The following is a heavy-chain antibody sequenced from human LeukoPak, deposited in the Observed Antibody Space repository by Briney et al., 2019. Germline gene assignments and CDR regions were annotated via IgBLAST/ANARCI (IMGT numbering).Heavy chain of an antibody. Sequence: SETLSLTCTVSGGSISSSSYYWGWIRQPPGKGLEWIGSIYYSGSTYYNPSLKSRVTISVDTSKNQFSLKLSSVTAADTAVYYCATDGGSTYYYFDYWGQGTLVTVSS. CDR2: IYYSGST. D-gene: IGHD6-13*01. J-gene: IGHJ4*02. CDR1: GGSISSSSYY. CDR3: ATDGGSTYYYFDY. V-gene: IGHV4-39*07.